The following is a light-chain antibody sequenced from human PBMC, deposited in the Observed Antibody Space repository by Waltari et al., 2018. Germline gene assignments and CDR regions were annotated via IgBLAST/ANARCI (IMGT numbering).Light chain of an antibody. CDR3: MQSLQTPIT. CDR2: LDS. CDR1: QSLLHSKGYNY. Sequence: DIVMTQSPLSLPVTPGEPASISCRSSQSLLHSKGYNYLHWYLQKPGQSPLLLIYLDSKRASGVPDMFSCSASGTDCTLKISRVEAEDVGVYYCMQSLQTPITFGQGTRLEIK. J-gene: IGKJ5*01. V-gene: IGKV2-28*01.